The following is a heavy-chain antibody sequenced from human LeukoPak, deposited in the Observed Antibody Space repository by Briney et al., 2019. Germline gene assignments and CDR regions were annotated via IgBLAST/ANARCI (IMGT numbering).Heavy chain of an antibody. CDR3: ARVDDSSGYYYRFYDY. Sequence: GGSLRLSCAASGFTFSSYEMNWVRQAPGKGLEWVSYISSSGSTIYYADSVKGRFTISRDNANNSLYLQMNSLRAEDTAVYYCARVDDSSGYYYRFYDYWGQGTLVTVSS. CDR2: ISSSGSTI. D-gene: IGHD3-22*01. V-gene: IGHV3-48*03. CDR1: GFTFSSYE. J-gene: IGHJ4*02.